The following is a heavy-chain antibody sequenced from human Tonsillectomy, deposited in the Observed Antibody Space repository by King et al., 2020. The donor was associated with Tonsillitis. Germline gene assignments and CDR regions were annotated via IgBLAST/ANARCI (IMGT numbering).Heavy chain of an antibody. J-gene: IGHJ6*02. D-gene: IGHD4-17*01. V-gene: IGHV2-26*01. Sequence: ITLKESGPVLVKPTETLTLTCTVSGFSLNNTRMGVSWIRQPPGKALEWLAHISSNDEKSYSTSLKSRLTISKDTSKSQVVLTMTNMDPVDTATYYCARVTTVTKSYYYNGMDVWGQGTTVTVSS. CDR2: ISSNDEK. CDR3: ARVTTVTKSYYYNGMDV. CDR1: GFSLNNTRMG.